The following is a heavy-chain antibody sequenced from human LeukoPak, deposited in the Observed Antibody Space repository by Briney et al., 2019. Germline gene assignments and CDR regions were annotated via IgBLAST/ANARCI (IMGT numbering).Heavy chain of an antibody. V-gene: IGHV4-59*01. D-gene: IGHD4-11*01. Sequence: PSETLSLTRTVSGGSISSYYWSWIRQPPGKGLEWIGYIYYSGSTNYNPSLKSRVTISVDTSKNQFSLKLSSVTAADTAVYYCARGRLPIDYWGHGNLVTVSS. CDR3: ARGRLPIDY. CDR2: IYYSGST. J-gene: IGHJ4*01. CDR1: GGSISSYY.